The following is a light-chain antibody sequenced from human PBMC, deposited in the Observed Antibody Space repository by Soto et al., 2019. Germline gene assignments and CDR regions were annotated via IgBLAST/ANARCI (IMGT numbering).Light chain of an antibody. CDR2: KAS. J-gene: IGKJ1*01. Sequence: DIQMTQSPSTLSASVGDRVTITCRASQSISSSLAWYQQKPGKAPKLLIYKASSLESGVPSRFSGSRSGTDFTLTINSLQPEDFATYYCQQSYSRVTFGQGTKVDIK. CDR1: QSISSS. CDR3: QQSYSRVT. V-gene: IGKV1-5*03.